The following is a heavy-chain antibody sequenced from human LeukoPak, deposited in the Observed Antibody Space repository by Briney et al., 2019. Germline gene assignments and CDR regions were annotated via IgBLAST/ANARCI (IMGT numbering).Heavy chain of an antibody. V-gene: IGHV3-11*01. CDR2: ISSSGSTI. CDR3: ARFYYGSGRPTQPDY. J-gene: IGHJ4*02. D-gene: IGHD3-10*01. Sequence: PGGSLRLSCAASGFTFSDYYMSWIRQAPGKGLEWVSYISSSGSTIYYADSVKGRFTTSRDNAKNSLYLQMNSLRAEDTAVYYCARFYYGSGRPTQPDYWGQGTLVTVSS. CDR1: GFTFSDYY.